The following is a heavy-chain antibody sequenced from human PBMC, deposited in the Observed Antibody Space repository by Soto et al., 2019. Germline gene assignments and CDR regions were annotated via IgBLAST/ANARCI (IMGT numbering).Heavy chain of an antibody. CDR3: ARETSSSSFDY. V-gene: IGHV3-74*01. CDR1: GFTFSSYW. Sequence: EVQLVESGGGLVQPGGSLRLSCAASGFTFSSYWMHWVRQAPGKGLVWVSRINSDGSSTSYADSVKGRFTISRDNAKNTRHLHMNSLIAEDTAVYYCARETSSSSFDYWGQGTLVTVSS. D-gene: IGHD6-6*01. CDR2: INSDGSST. J-gene: IGHJ4*02.